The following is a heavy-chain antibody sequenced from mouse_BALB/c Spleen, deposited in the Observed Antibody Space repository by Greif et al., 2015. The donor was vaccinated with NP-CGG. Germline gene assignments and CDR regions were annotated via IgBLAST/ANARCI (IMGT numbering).Heavy chain of an antibody. Sequence: EVMLVESGGGLVKPGGSLKLSCAASGFAFSSYDMSWVRQTPEKRLEWVAYISSGGGSTYYPDTVKVRSTISRDNAKNTLYLQMSSLKSEDTAMYYCARYGNWFAYWGQGTLVTVSA. CDR3: ARYGNWFAY. D-gene: IGHD2-1*01. CDR2: ISSGGGST. V-gene: IGHV5-12-1*01. J-gene: IGHJ3*01. CDR1: GFAFSSYD.